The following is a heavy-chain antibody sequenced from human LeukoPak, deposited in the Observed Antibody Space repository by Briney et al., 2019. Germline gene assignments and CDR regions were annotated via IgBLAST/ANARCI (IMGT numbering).Heavy chain of an antibody. Sequence: ASVKVSCKASGYTFTSYDIKWVRQATGQGLEWMGWMNPNSGNTGYAQKFQGRVTMTRNTSISTAYMELSSLRSEDTAVYFCATHSPEWRYSGYYNFYYMDVWGKGTTVTVSS. D-gene: IGHD5-12*01. V-gene: IGHV1-8*01. CDR1: GYTFTSYD. CDR2: MNPNSGNT. J-gene: IGHJ6*03. CDR3: ATHSPEWRYSGYYNFYYMDV.